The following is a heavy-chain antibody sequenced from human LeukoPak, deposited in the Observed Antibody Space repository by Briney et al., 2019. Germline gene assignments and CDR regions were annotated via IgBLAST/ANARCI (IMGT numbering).Heavy chain of an antibody. J-gene: IGHJ4*02. D-gene: IGHD3-16*01. CDR1: WDSVSTNFAA. CDR2: TYYRSRWIN. Sequence: SQTPSLTCAISWDSVSTNFAAWNWLRQSPSRGLEWLGRTYYRSRWINEYAISVQSRITISPDTSKNQFSLQLNFVTPEDTAVYYCARESGDYVKFDYWGQGTLVTVSS. V-gene: IGHV6-1*01. CDR3: ARESGDYVKFDY.